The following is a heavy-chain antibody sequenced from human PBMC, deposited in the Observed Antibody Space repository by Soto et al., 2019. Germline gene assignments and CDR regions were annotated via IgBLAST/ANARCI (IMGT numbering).Heavy chain of an antibody. J-gene: IGHJ6*02. CDR3: ARVEIAAYGVLYGMDV. D-gene: IGHD6-6*01. Sequence: ASVKVSCKASGYTFTSYGISWVRQAPGQGPEWMGWISAYSGNTNYAQKLRGRVTMTTDTSTSTAYMELRSLRSDDTAVYYCARVEIAAYGVLYGMDVWGQGTTVTVSS. V-gene: IGHV1-18*04. CDR1: GYTFTSYG. CDR2: ISAYSGNT.